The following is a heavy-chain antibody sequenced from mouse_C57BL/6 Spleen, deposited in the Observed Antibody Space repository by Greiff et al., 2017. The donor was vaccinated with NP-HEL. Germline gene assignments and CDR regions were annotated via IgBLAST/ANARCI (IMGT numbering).Heavy chain of an antibody. J-gene: IGHJ1*03. D-gene: IGHD1-1*01. CDR1: GFTFSSYA. CDR3: TRVGYYGSSYGYFDV. V-gene: IGHV5-9-1*02. Sequence: EVQGVESGEGLVKPGGSLKLSCAASGFTFSSYAMSWVRQTPEKRLEWVAYISSGGDYIYYADTVKGRFTISRDNARNTLYLQMSSLKSEDTAMYYCTRVGYYGSSYGYFDVWGTGTTVTVSS. CDR2: ISSGGDYI.